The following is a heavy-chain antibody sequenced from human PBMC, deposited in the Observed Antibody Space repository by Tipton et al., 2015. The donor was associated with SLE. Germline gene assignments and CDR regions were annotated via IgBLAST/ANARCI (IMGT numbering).Heavy chain of an antibody. V-gene: IGHV1-18*01. Sequence: QLVQSGAEVKKAGASVKVSCKASGYTFTDYTFSWVRQAPGQGLEWMGWISTHSVDSNYAQNLQGRVTMTADTSTSTAYMELRSLRSDDTAVYYCARENGDMGDGFDIWGQGTLVTVSS. CDR1: GYTFTDYT. D-gene: IGHD4-17*01. J-gene: IGHJ3*02. CDR3: ARENGDMGDGFDI. CDR2: ISTHSVDS.